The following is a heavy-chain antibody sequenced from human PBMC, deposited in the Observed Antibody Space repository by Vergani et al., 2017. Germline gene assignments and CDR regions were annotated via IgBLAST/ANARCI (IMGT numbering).Heavy chain of an antibody. V-gene: IGHV3-23*04. CDR3: AKGGWNYWFDS. CDR2: INTNGDYT. CDR1: GFTFDDYA. Sequence: EVQLVESGGGVVRPGGSRRLSCAASGFTFDDYAMSWVRQAPGKGLEWVSTINTNGDYTRYGDSVKGRFTISRDNSKSTLYLQMNSLRAEDTAIYYCAKGGWNYWFDSWGQGTLVIVS. J-gene: IGHJ5*01. D-gene: IGHD1-1*01.